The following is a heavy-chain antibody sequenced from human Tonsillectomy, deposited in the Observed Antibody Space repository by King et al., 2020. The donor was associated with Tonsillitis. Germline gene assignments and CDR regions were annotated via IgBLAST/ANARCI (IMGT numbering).Heavy chain of an antibody. D-gene: IGHD2-15*01. J-gene: IGHJ6*02. V-gene: IGHV4-59*11. Sequence: QLQESGPGLVKPSETLSLTCTVSGGSISGHYWSWIRQPPGKGLEWIGYIYYSGSTKYNPSLPSRVTISVDTSKNQFSLKLSSVTAADTAVYYCARGGGYCSGGSCYSGYYYYGMDVWGQGTTVTVSS. CDR1: GGSISGHY. CDR3: ARGGGYCSGGSCYSGYYYYGMDV. CDR2: IYYSGST.